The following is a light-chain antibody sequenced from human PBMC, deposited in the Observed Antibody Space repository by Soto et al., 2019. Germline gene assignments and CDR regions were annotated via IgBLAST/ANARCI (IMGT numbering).Light chain of an antibody. CDR2: EVN. V-gene: IGLV2-8*01. J-gene: IGLJ2*01. Sequence: QSALTQPPSASGSPGQSVTISCTGTSSDVGGYNYVSWYQQHPGKAPKLMIYEVNERPSGVPDRFSGSKSGNTASLTVSGLQAEDEADYYCSSYAGSNNLGVFGGGTKLTVL. CDR3: SSYAGSNNLGV. CDR1: SSDVGGYNY.